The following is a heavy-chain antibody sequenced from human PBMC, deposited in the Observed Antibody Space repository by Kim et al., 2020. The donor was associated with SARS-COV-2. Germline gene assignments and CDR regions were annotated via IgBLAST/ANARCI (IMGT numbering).Heavy chain of an antibody. Sequence: GGSLRLSCVASASNFNIHWMHWVRQAPGKGLEWLSRINDDGTHTDYADSVRGRFTISRDNAKNTLYVQMNSLRAEDTALYFCVRAGAFTSWHRYFYGLDVWGQGTTVTVSS. J-gene: IGHJ6*02. CDR1: ASNFNIHW. CDR3: VRAGAFTSWHRYFYGLDV. V-gene: IGHV3-74*01. CDR2: INDDGTHT. D-gene: IGHD3-16*01.